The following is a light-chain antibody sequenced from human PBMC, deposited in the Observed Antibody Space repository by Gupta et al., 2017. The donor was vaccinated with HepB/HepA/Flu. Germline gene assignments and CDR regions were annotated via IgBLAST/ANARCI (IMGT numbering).Light chain of an antibody. CDR3: AAWDNSRNGRV. J-gene: IGLJ3*02. CDR1: SSTIGSNV. Sequence: QSVLPQPPSASGTPGQRVTISCSGSSSTIGSNVVNWYHQFPGTAPKLLIYTNNERPSGVPDRFSASKSGTSASLSTSGLQAEDEADYYCAAWDNSRNGRVFGGGTKLTVL. V-gene: IGLV1-44*01. CDR2: TNN.